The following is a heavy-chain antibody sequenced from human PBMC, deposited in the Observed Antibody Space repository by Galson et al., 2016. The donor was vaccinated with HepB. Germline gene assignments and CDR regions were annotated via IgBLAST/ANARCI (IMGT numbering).Heavy chain of an antibody. CDR3: ARDEYGTTSGMDV. J-gene: IGHJ6*02. D-gene: IGHD4-17*01. Sequence: SVKVSCKASGYTFIGYYIHWVRQVSGLGLEWMGWINPNSGGTTYSQKFQGWVTMTRDTSISTAYMELSRLRSDDTAVYYCARDEYGTTSGMDVWGQGTTVTVSS. CDR1: GYTFIGYY. CDR2: INPNSGGT. V-gene: IGHV1-2*04.